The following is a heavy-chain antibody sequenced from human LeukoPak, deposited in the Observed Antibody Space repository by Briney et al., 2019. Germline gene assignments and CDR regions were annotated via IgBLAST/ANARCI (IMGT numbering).Heavy chain of an antibody. J-gene: IGHJ4*02. V-gene: IGHV3-21*01. D-gene: IGHD4-17*01. CDR2: ISSSSSYI. CDR3: ARDLGYGDYVSHYYFDY. CDR1: GFTFSSYS. Sequence: PGGSLRLSCAASGFTFSSYSMNWVRQAPGKGLEWVSSISSSSSYIYYADSVKGRFTISRDNAKNSLYLQMNSLRAEDTAVCYCARDLGYGDYVSHYYFDYWGQGTLVTVSS.